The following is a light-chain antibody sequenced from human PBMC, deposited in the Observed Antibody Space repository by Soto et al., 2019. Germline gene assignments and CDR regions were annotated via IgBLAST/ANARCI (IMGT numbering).Light chain of an antibody. CDR3: PHYGGATIT. J-gene: IGKJ5*01. Sequence: EIVLTQSPSTLTLSPWEGATLXXRASQSVSSSLAWYQQKPGKAPRXLIADASTRATGSPDMFSGSGAATYFTLTSSRLEPEDFALYYCPHYGGATITFGQGTRLEIK. CDR2: DAS. V-gene: IGKV3-20*01. CDR1: QSVSSS.